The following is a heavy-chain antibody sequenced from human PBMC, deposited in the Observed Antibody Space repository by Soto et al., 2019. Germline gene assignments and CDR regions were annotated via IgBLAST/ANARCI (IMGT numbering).Heavy chain of an antibody. J-gene: IGHJ6*02. D-gene: IGHD5-12*01. CDR3: ASSVAMYYYYGMDV. CDR2: IIPIFGTA. CDR1: GGTFSSYA. Sequence: QVQLVQSGAEVKKPGSSVKVSCKASGGTFSSYAISWVRQAPGQGLEWMGGIIPIFGTANYAQKFQGRVTITADEATSPSYRGLSSLSSEETAVYYCASSVAMYYYYGMDVWGQGTTVTVS. V-gene: IGHV1-69*12.